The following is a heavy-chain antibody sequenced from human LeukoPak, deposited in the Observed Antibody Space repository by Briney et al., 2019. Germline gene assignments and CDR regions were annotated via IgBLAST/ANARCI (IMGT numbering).Heavy chain of an antibody. D-gene: IGHD6-13*01. CDR1: GYSFTSYG. CDR2: IYPGGSDT. V-gene: IGHV5-51*01. CDR3: ARLTRIAAAGTDY. Sequence: GESLKISCKGSGYSFTSYGIGWVRQMPGKGLEWMGIIYPGGSDTRYSPSFQGQVTISADKSISTAYLQWSSLKASDTAMYYCARLTRIAAAGTDYWGQGTLVTVSS. J-gene: IGHJ4*02.